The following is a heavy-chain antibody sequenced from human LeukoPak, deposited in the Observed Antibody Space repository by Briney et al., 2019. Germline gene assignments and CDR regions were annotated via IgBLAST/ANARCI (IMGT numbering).Heavy chain of an antibody. D-gene: IGHD3-22*01. V-gene: IGHV3-48*04. Sequence: GGSLRLSWPAPGFTSSTYTMNWVRQPPGKGLEWVSYISSSSSTIYYADSVKGRFTISRDNAKNSLYLQMNSLRAEDTAVYYCAREARSGYYDYWGQGTLVTVSS. J-gene: IGHJ4*02. CDR2: ISSSSSTI. CDR1: GFTSSTYT. CDR3: AREARSGYYDY.